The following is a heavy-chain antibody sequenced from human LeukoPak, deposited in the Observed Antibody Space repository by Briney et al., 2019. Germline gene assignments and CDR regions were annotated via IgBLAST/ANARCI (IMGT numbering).Heavy chain of an antibody. V-gene: IGHV3-21*01. CDR3: ARDFQQGHHMDV. Sequence: PGGSLRLSCAASGFTFSSYNMNWVRQAPGKGLEWVSSISSSISSIYYADSVKGRLTISTDNAKNSLYLQMNSLRAEDTAVYYCARDFQQGHHMDVWGKGTTVTVSS. J-gene: IGHJ6*03. D-gene: IGHD6-19*01. CDR1: GFTFSSYN. CDR2: ISSSISSI.